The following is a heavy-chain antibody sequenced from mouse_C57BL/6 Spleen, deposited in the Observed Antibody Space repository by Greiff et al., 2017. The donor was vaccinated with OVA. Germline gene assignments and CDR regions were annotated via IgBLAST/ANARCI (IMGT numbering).Heavy chain of an antibody. V-gene: IGHV1-61*01. CDR3: ATTTVAGY. CDR2: IYPSDSET. D-gene: IGHD1-1*01. Sequence: VQLQQPGAELVRPGSSVKLSCKASGYTFTSYWMDWVKQRPGQGLEWIGNIYPSDSETHYNQKFKDKATLTVDTSSSTAYMQLSSLTSEDSAVYYCATTTVAGYWGQGTTLTVSS. CDR1: GYTFTSYW. J-gene: IGHJ2*01.